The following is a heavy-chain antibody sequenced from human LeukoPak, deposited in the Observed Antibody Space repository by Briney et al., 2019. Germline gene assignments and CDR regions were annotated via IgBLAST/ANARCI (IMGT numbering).Heavy chain of an antibody. J-gene: IGHJ4*02. CDR2: IIPILGIA. D-gene: IGHD3-9*01. V-gene: IGHV1-69*04. CDR1: GGTFSSYA. Sequence: GASVKVSCKASGGTFSSYAISWVRQAPGQGLEWMGRIIPILGIANYAQKFRGRVTITADKSTSTAYMELSSLRSEDTAVYYCASLRGYLTGYYTFDYWGQGTLVTVSS. CDR3: ASLRGYLTGYYTFDY.